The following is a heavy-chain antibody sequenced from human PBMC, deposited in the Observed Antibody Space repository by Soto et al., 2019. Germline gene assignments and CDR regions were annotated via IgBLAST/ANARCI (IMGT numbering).Heavy chain of an antibody. CDR2: IRGSGGST. Sequence: EVQLLESGGGLVQPVGSLRLSCAASGFTFSSYAMSWVRQAPGKGLEWVSAIRGSGGSTYYADSVKGRFTISRDNPKNTLYQQKNSLRAEEPAVYYCAKDNDCGWGSYRGGFDYWGQGTLVTVSS. CDR1: GFTFSSYA. V-gene: IGHV3-23*01. CDR3: AKDNDCGWGSYRGGFDY. D-gene: IGHD3-16*02. J-gene: IGHJ4*02.